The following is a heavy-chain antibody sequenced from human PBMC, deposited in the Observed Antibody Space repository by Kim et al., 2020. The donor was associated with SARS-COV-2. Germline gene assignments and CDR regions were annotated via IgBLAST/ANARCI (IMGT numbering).Heavy chain of an antibody. V-gene: IGHV3-30*02. CDR3: AKDTGPASGGDYYYYYGMDV. J-gene: IGHJ6*02. Sequence: RFTISRDNSKNTLYLQMNSLRAEDTAVYYCAKDTGPASGGDYYYYYGMDVWGQGTTVTVSS. D-gene: IGHD3-10*01.